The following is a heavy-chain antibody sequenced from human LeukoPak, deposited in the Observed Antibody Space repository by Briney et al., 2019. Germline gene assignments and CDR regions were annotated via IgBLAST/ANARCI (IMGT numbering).Heavy chain of an antibody. D-gene: IGHD5-24*01. CDR1: GFMFNSYV. V-gene: IGHV3-23*01. CDR2: ISTTGGYT. J-gene: IGHJ4*02. Sequence: GGSLRLSCAASGFMFNSYVMNWVRQAPGKGLEWVSAISTTGGYTEDADSVKGRFTISRDNSQNTLFLQMHSLRAEDTAVYYCAKKPATIKFPFDIWGQGTLVTVSP. CDR3: AKKPATIKFPFDI.